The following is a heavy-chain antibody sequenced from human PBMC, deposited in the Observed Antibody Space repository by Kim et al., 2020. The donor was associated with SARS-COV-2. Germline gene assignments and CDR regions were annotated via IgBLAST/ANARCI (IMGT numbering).Heavy chain of an antibody. J-gene: IGHJ4*02. V-gene: IGHV3-53*01. Sequence: GGSLRLSCAASAFTVSNNYMSWVRQAPGKGLEWVSLIYSGGNTHYADSVKGRFTISRDNSKNTLYLQMSGLRAEDTAVYYCARGITMIFDDWGQGTLVTV. CDR3: ARGITMIFDD. CDR2: IYSGGNT. D-gene: IGHD3-22*01. CDR1: AFTVSNNY.